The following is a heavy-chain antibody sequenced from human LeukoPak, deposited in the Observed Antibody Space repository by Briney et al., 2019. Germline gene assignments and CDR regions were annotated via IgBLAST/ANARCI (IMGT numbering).Heavy chain of an antibody. J-gene: IGHJ6*04. D-gene: IGHD3-10*01. CDR2: MYFSGGT. CDR1: LVSVSSGSFY. CDR3: ARVKGLWFGELLFIHYGMDV. V-gene: IGHV4-61*01. Sequence: LETLSLTFTLSLVSVSSGSFYWGWVRQAPGEGLGWSGGMYFSGGTNYNPSLKSRVTISVDTSKNQFSLKLSSVTAADTAVYYCARVKGLWFGELLFIHYGMDVWGKGTTVTVSS.